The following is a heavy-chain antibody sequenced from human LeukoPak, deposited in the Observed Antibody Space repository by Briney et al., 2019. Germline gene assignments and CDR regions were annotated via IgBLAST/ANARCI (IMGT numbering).Heavy chain of an antibody. CDR1: GFTLRNYA. CDR2: ISGSGSSGTTT. J-gene: IGHJ4*02. D-gene: IGHD4-17*01. CDR3: AKTYEDYEGN. Sequence: AGGSLRLSCATSGFTLRNYAMSWIRQAPGKGLEWVSTISGSGSSGTTTYYADSVKGRFSISRDNSKNTLYLQMHSLRAEDTAVYYCAKTYEDYEGNWGQGTLVTVSS. V-gene: IGHV3-23*01.